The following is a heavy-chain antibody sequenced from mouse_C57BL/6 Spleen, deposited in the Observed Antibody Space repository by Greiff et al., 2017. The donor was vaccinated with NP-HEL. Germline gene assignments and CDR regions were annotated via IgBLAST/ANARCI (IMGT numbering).Heavy chain of an antibody. CDR1: GCTFTSYW. V-gene: IGHV1-69*01. CDR3: ARPDYSYAMDY. D-gene: IGHD2-4*01. J-gene: IGHJ4*01. Sequence: QVQLQQPGAELVMPGASVKLSCKASGCTFTSYWMHWVKQRPGQGLEWIGEIDPSDSYTNYNQKFKGKSTLTVDKSSSTAYMQLSSLTSEDSAVYYCARPDYSYAMDYWGQGTSVTVSS. CDR2: IDPSDSYT.